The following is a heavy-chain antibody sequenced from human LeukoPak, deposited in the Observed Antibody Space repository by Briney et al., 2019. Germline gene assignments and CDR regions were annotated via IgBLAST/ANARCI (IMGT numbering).Heavy chain of an antibody. D-gene: IGHD3-10*01. V-gene: IGHV4-34*01. CDR3: ARDLRNKYYYGSGSYYPQIYYYYMDV. J-gene: IGHJ6*03. CDR1: GGSFSDYW. CDR2: VNHSGRT. Sequence: SETLSLTCAVYGGSFSDYWWTWIRQSPGKGLEWIGEVNHSGRTNYNPSLRSRVTISVDTSKNQFSLKLSSVTAADTAVYYCARDLRNKYYYGSGSYYPQIYYYYMDVWGKGTTVTISS.